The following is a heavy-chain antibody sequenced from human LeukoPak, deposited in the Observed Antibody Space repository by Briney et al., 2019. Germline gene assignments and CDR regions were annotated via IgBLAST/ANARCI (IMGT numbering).Heavy chain of an antibody. CDR3: ARGRGDYVSYYYYYYMDV. J-gene: IGHJ6*03. V-gene: IGHV3-30*03. D-gene: IGHD4-17*01. CDR1: GFTFSSYG. CDR2: ISYDGSNK. Sequence: GGSLRLSCAASGFTFSSYGMHWVRQAPGKGLEWVAVISYDGSNKYYADSVKGRFTISRDNSKNTLYLQMNSLRAEDTAVYYCARGRGDYVSYYYYYYMDVWGKGTTVTISS.